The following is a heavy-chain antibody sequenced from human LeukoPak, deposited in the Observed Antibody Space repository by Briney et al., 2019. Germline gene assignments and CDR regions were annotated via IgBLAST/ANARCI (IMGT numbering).Heavy chain of an antibody. CDR3: ASRYGGRYFFDY. J-gene: IGHJ4*02. V-gene: IGHV3-48*04. Sequence: PGGSLRLSCAASGFTFSTYWMHWVRQAPGKGLEWVSYIDSSSSTIHYADSMKGRFTISRDNAKNSLYLQMNSLRAEDTAVYYCASRYGGRYFFDYWGQGTLVTVSS. D-gene: IGHD1-26*01. CDR1: GFTFSTYW. CDR2: IDSSSSTI.